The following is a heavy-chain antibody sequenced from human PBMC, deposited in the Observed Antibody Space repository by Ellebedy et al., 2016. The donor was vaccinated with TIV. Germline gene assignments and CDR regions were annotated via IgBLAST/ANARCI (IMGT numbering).Heavy chain of an antibody. CDR3: ARGSRIYCSSTSCYNVLLNWFDP. CDR1: GYTFTGYY. V-gene: IGHV1-2*02. CDR2: INPNSGGT. D-gene: IGHD2-2*02. Sequence: ASVKVSCXASGYTFTGYYMHWVRQAPGQGLEWMGWINPNSGGTNYAQKFQGRVTMTRDTSISTAYMELSRLRSDDTAVYYCARGSRIYCSSTSCYNVLLNWFDPWGQGTLVTVSS. J-gene: IGHJ5*02.